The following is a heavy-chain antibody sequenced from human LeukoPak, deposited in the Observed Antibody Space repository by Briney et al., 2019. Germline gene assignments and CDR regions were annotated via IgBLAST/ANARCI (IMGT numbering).Heavy chain of an antibody. CDR3: ARTRYYYNSRNYGAPYYFDC. J-gene: IGHJ4*02. CDR1: GYSINNGYY. CDR2: IYYSGST. V-gene: IGHV4-38-2*02. D-gene: IGHD3-10*01. Sequence: KSSETLSLTCTVSGYSINNGYYWGWIRQPPGKGLEWIGNIYYSGSTYYNPSLKSRVTISVDTSKNQFSLKLSSVTAADTAVYYCARTRYYYNSRNYGAPYYFDCWGQGTLVTVSS.